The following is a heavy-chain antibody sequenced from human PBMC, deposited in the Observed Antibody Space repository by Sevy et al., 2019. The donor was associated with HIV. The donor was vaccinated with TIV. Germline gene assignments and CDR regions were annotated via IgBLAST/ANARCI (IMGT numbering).Heavy chain of an antibody. CDR2: IYNSGST. Sequence: SETLSLTCTLSGGFMNSGSYYWTWIRQPAVKGLEWLGRIYNSGSTNYNPSLKTRLTMSVDTSKTPFSVKLSSVTATDTAVYYCASGYYDSWTGTIDYYYGLGVWGQGTTVTVSS. CDR3: ASGYYDSWTGTIDYYYGLGV. CDR1: GGFMNSGSYY. J-gene: IGHJ6*02. V-gene: IGHV4-61*02. D-gene: IGHD3-3*01.